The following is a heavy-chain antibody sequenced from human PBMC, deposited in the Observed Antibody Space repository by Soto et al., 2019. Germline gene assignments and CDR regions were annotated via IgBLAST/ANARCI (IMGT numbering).Heavy chain of an antibody. Sequence: QVQLQESGPGLVKPSQTLSLTCTVSGGSMSNGYYYWSWVRQNPGKGLEWIGHIDHSGRTYYNPSLKSRVGILVDTSKNQFSLSLNSVTAADTAVYYCARWVEVSLDYFDAWGQGTPVTVSS. CDR1: GGSMSNGYYY. D-gene: IGHD1-20*01. CDR2: IDHSGRT. J-gene: IGHJ4*02. CDR3: ARWVEVSLDYFDA. V-gene: IGHV4-31*03.